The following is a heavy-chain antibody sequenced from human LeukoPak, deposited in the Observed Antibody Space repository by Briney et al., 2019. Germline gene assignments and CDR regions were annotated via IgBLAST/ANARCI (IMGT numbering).Heavy chain of an antibody. CDR2: IYYSGST. V-gene: IGHV4-59*01. CDR1: GGSISSYY. CDR3: ARRRITMIVVVITPFDY. Sequence: PSETLSLTCTVSGGSISSYYWSWIRQPPGKGLEWIGYIYYSGSTNYNPSLKSRVTISVDTSKNQFSLKLSSVTAADTAVYYCARRRITMIVVVITPFDYWGQGTLVTVSS. J-gene: IGHJ4*02. D-gene: IGHD3-22*01.